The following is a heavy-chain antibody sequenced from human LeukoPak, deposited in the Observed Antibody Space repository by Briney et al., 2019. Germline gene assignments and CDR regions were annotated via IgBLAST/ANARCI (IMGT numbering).Heavy chain of an antibody. CDR2: IIPIFGTA. CDR1: GGTFSSYA. D-gene: IGHD4-17*01. CDR3: ARVSYGDYGLAYGYYYGMDV. Sequence: ASVEVSCKASGGTFSSYAISWVRQAPGQGLEWMGGIIPIFGTANYAQKFQGRVTIIADESTSTAYMELSSLRSEDTAVYYCARVSYGDYGLAYGYYYGMDVWGQGTTVTVSS. J-gene: IGHJ6*02. V-gene: IGHV1-69*13.